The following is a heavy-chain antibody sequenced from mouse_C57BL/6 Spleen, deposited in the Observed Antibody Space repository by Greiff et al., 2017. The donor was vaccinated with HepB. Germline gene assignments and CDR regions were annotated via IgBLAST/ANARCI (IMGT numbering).Heavy chain of an antibody. CDR3: AREEGWGNPFAY. V-gene: IGHV1-80*01. J-gene: IGHJ3*01. CDR1: GYAFSSYW. CDR2: IYPGDGDT. Sequence: VQLQQSGAELVKPGASVKISCKASGYAFSSYWMNWVKQRPGKGLEWIGQIYPGDGDTNYNGKFKGKATLTADKSSSTAYMQLSSLTSEDAAVYFCAREEGWGNPFAYWGQGTLVTVSA. D-gene: IGHD2-1*01.